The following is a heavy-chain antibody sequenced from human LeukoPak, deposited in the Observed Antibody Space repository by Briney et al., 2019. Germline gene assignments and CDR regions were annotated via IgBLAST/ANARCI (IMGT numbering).Heavy chain of an antibody. CDR3: ARRNGVTMVRGVTYMDV. D-gene: IGHD3-10*01. J-gene: IGHJ6*03. CDR1: GGPFSGYC. V-gene: IGHV4-34*01. Sequence: SETLSLTCAVYGGPFSGYCWSWIRQPPGKGLEWIGEINHSGSTNYNPSLKSRVTISVDTSKNQFSLKLSSVTAADTAVYYCARRNGVTMVRGVTYMDVWGKGTTVTISS. CDR2: INHSGST.